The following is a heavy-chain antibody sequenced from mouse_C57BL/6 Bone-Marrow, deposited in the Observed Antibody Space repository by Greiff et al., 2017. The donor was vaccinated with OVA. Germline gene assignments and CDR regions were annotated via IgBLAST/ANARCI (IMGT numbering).Heavy chain of an antibody. CDR2: IYPRSGNT. J-gene: IGHJ4*01. D-gene: IGHD1-1*01. CDR3: ATYYYGSVDY. CDR1: GYTFTSYG. Sequence: QVQLKESGAELARPGASVKLSCKASGYTFTSYGISWVKQRTGQGLEWIGEIYPRSGNTYYNEKFKGKATLTADKSSSTAYMELRSLTSEDSAVYFCATYYYGSVDYWGQGTSVTVSS. V-gene: IGHV1-81*01.